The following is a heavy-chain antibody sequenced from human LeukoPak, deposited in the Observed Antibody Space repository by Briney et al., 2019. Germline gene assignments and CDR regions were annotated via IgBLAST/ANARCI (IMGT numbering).Heavy chain of an antibody. V-gene: IGHV3-30*02. J-gene: IGHJ4*02. D-gene: IGHD3-10*01. Sequence: GGSLRLSCAASGFTFSSYGMHWVRQAPGKGLEWVAFIRYDGSNKYYADSVKGRFTISRDNSKNTLYLQMNSLRAEDTAVYYCANPYGARYGDDLKVYFDSGGKETRVTVSP. CDR1: GFTFSSYG. CDR3: ANPYGARYGDDLKVYFDS. CDR2: IRYDGSNK.